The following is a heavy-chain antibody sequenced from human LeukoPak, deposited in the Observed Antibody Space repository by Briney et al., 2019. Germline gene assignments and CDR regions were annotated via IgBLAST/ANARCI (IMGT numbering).Heavy chain of an antibody. Sequence: GESLKISCKGSGYSFTSYWIGWVRQMPGKGLEWMGIIYPGDSDTRYSPSFQGQVTISADKSISTAYLQWSSLKASDTAMYYCARHEGVVVPAAVSAFDIWGQGTMVTVSS. D-gene: IGHD2-2*01. CDR3: ARHEGVVVPAAVSAFDI. CDR1: GYSFTSYW. CDR2: IYPGDSDT. V-gene: IGHV5-51*01. J-gene: IGHJ3*02.